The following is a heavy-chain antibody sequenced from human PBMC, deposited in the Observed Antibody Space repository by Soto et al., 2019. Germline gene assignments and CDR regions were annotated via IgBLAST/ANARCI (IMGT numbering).Heavy chain of an antibody. V-gene: IGHV4-4*02. D-gene: IGHD2-8*02. J-gene: IGHJ5*02. Sequence: ETLSLTCAVSGASIGSGGWWSWVRQPPGKGLEWIAEIFHDGNTNYSPSLKSRVTISVDKSQNQFSLNVYSVTAADTAVYYCARHEGWTGPDQWGQGTLVTVSS. CDR1: GASIGSGGW. CDR2: IFHDGNT. CDR3: ARHEGWTGPDQ.